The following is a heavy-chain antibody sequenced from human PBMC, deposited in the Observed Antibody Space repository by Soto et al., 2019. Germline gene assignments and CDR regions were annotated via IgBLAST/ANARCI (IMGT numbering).Heavy chain of an antibody. J-gene: IGHJ4*02. CDR3: ARTGVEEEDFDY. CDR2: INPNSGGT. Sequence: QVQLVQSGAEVKKPGASVKVSCKASGYTFTGYYMHWVRQAPGQGLEWMGWINPNSGGTNYAQKFQGRVTMNRDTSSRTADMELGRLRSDDTAVDYGARTGVEEEDFDYWGQGTLVTVSS. V-gene: IGHV1-2*02. D-gene: IGHD7-27*01. CDR1: GYTFTGYY.